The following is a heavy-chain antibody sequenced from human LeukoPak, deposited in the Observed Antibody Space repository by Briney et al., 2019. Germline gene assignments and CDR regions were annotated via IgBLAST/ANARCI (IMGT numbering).Heavy chain of an antibody. CDR3: ARDAPEYYDILTGPNYYYYGMDV. J-gene: IGHJ6*02. V-gene: IGHV1-69*13. CDR1: GGTFSSYA. D-gene: IGHD3-9*01. Sequence: RASVKVSCKASGGTFSSYAISWVRQAPGQGLEWMGGIIPIFGTANYAQKFQGRVTITADESTSTAYMELSSLRSEDTAVYYCARDAPEYYDILTGPNYYYYGMDVWGQGTTVTVSS. CDR2: IIPIFGTA.